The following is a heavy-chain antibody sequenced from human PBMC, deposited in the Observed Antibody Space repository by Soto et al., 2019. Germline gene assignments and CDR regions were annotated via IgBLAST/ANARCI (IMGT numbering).Heavy chain of an antibody. V-gene: IGHV1-18*01. CDR1: GYTFTSYG. CDR2: ISAYNGNT. D-gene: IGHD3-22*01. J-gene: IGHJ5*02. Sequence: ASVKVSCKASGYTFTSYGISWVRQAPGQGLEWMGWISAYNGNTNYAQKLQGRVTMTTDTSTSTAYMELRSLRSDDTAVYYCARDVGYYYDSSGYYDCFDPWGQGTLVTVSS. CDR3: ARDVGYYYDSSGYYDCFDP.